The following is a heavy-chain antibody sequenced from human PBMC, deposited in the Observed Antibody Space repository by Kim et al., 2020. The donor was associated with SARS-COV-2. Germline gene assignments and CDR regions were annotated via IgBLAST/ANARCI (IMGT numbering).Heavy chain of an antibody. V-gene: IGHV4-31*03. CDR2: IYYSGST. D-gene: IGHD2-15*01. CDR3: ARFNLVAATSGPENWFDP. Sequence: SETLSLTCTVSGGSISSGGYYWSWIRQHPGKGLEWIGYIYYSGSTYYNPSLKSRVTISVDTSKNQFSLKLSSVTAADTAVYYCARFNLVAATSGPENWFDPWGQGTLVTVSS. J-gene: IGHJ5*02. CDR1: GGSISSGGYY.